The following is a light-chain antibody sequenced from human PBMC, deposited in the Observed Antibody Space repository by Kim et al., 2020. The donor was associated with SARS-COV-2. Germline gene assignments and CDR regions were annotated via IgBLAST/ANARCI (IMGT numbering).Light chain of an antibody. CDR2: QDS. J-gene: IGLJ2*01. CDR1: KLGDKY. Sequence: SYELTQPPSVSVSPGQTASITCSGDKLGDKYACWYQQKPGQSPVVVIYQDSKRPSGIPERFSGSNSGNTATLTISGTQAMDEADYYCQAWDSSSVEFGGG. CDR3: QAWDSSSVE. V-gene: IGLV3-1*01.